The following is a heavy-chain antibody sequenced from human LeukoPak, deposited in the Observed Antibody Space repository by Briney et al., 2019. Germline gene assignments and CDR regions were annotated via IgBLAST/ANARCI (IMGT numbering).Heavy chain of an antibody. D-gene: IGHD4-17*01. CDR2: IYPGDSDT. J-gene: IGHJ4*02. CDR3: ARSSDYVFDH. Sequence: GGSLKISCKASGYSFATYWIGWVRQMPGKGLEWMGVIYPGDSDTIYSPSFQGQVTISADTSITTAYLQWGSLKASDTAMYYCARSSDYVFDHWGQGTLVTVSS. V-gene: IGHV5-51*01. CDR1: GYSFATYW.